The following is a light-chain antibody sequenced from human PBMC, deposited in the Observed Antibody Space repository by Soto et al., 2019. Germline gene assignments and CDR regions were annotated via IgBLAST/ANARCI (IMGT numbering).Light chain of an antibody. J-gene: IGLJ3*02. V-gene: IGLV7-46*01. CDR3: LLFYSGARV. Sequence: QTVVTQEPSLTVSPGGTVTLTCGSSTGAVTSGHFPYWFQQKPGQAPRTLIYDASDKHSSTPARFSGSLVGGKAALTLSGAHPDDEAEYYCLLFYSGARVFGGGTKVTVL. CDR2: DAS. CDR1: TGAVTSGHF.